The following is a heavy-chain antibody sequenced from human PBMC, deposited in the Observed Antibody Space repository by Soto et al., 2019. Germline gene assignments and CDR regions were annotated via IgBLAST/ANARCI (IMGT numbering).Heavy chain of an antibody. CDR1: GGSTSSDNY. D-gene: IGHD3-16*01. CDR2: IYYSGNT. J-gene: IGHJ4*02. CDR3: AREGGESSDGLYYFDS. Sequence: QVQLQESGPGLVKPSQTLSLTCTVSGGSTSSDNYWSWIRQPPGKGLEWIGHIYYSGNTDYNPSLKSRLAISIDTSKNQFSLKLSSLTAADTAVYFCAREGGESSDGLYYFDSWGQGSLDTVSS. V-gene: IGHV4-30-4*01.